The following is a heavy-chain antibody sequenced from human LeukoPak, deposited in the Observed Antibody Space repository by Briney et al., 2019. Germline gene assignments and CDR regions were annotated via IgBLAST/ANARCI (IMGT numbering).Heavy chain of an antibody. J-gene: IGHJ4*02. CDR2: IYHSGST. D-gene: IGHD1-26*01. V-gene: IGHV4-30-2*02. CDR1: GGSISSGGYS. Sequence: SQTLSLTCAVSGGSISSGGYSWSWIRQPPGKGLEWIGYIYHSGSTYYNPSLKSRVTISVDTSKNQFSLKLSSVTAADTAVYYCARGPREFDYWGQGTLVTVSS. CDR3: ARGPREFDY.